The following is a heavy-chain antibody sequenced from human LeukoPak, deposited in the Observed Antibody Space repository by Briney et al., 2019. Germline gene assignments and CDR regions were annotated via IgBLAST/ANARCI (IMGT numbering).Heavy chain of an antibody. CDR1: GGSISSTNYY. J-gene: IGHJ4*02. CDR2: ISYSGST. CDR3: ARQMTGSSGWYRYFDY. Sequence: SETLSLTCTVSGGSISSTNYYWGWIRQPPGKGLEWIATISYSGSTYYNPSLKSRVTISVDTSKNQFSLKLHSVTAADTAVYYCARQMTGSSGWYRYFDYWGQGTLVTVSS. D-gene: IGHD6-19*01. V-gene: IGHV4-39*01.